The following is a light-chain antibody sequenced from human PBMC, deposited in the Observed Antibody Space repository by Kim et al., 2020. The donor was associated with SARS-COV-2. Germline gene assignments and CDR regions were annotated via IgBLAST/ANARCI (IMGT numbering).Light chain of an antibody. J-gene: IGKJ2*01. Sequence: DIQMTQSPSTLSASVGDRVTITCRASQSISSWLAWYQQKPGKAPKLLIYKASSLESGVPSRFSGSGSGTEFTLTISSLQPDDFATYYCQQYNSYSPRYTFGQGTKLEI. V-gene: IGKV1-5*03. CDR1: QSISSW. CDR2: KAS. CDR3: QQYNSYSPRYT.